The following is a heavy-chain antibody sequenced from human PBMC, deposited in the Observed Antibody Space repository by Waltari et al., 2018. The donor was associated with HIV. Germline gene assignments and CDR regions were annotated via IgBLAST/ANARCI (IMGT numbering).Heavy chain of an antibody. D-gene: IGHD6-19*01. CDR1: GCSISSSSYT. Sequence: QLQLQESGPGLVKPSGTLSLTCTVSGCSISSSSYTSGLISRLPGKRLEWIRSISYSGSTHGSPSLRTRATISVDTSKNQVSLKLSGVTAADPAVYYGARHVRWPRRVLIAVAGILDYWGQGTRFTVSS. V-gene: IGHV4-39*01. CDR3: ARHVRWPRRVLIAVAGILDY. J-gene: IGHJ4*02. CDR2: ISYSGST.